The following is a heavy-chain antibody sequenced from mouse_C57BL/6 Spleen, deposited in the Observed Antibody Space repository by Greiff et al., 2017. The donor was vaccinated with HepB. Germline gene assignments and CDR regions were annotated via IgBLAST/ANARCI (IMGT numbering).Heavy chain of an antibody. D-gene: IGHD2-5*01. CDR2: ISDGGSYT. V-gene: IGHV5-4*01. J-gene: IGHJ2*01. Sequence: EVQRVESGGGLVKPGGSLKLSCAASGFTFSSYAMSWVRQTPEKRLEWVATISDGGSYTYYPDNVKGRFTISRDNAKNNLYLQMSHLKSEDTAMYYCARYSNSGFDYWGQGTTLTVSS. CDR1: GFTFSSYA. CDR3: ARYSNSGFDY.